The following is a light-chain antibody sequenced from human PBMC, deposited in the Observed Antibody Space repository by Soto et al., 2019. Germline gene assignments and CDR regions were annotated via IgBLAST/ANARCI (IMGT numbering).Light chain of an antibody. CDR1: QRVSSSY. Sequence: EIVLTQSPGTLSLSPGERVTLSCRASQRVSSSYLAWYQPKPGQAPSLLIYDASFRAIGIQDRFSGSGFVTEFTRTIGRLAPANFTLYYCHHDGSSPARITFGGGTKVEIK. CDR2: DAS. J-gene: IGKJ4*01. CDR3: HHDGSSPARIT. V-gene: IGKV3-20*01.